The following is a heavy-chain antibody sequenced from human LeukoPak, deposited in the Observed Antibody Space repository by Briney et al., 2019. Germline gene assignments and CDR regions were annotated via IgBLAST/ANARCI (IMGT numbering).Heavy chain of an antibody. D-gene: IGHD3-10*01. CDR2: IIPIFGTP. CDR1: GGTFSTYG. V-gene: IGHV1-69*05. Sequence: ASAKVSCKASGGTFSTYGISWVRQAPGQGLEWVGRIIPIFGTPNYAQKFQGRLTITTDESTSTAYMELSSLRFEDTAVYYCARDPAALDYYGSGSYRGWFDPWGQGTLVTVFS. CDR3: ARDPAALDYYGSGSYRGWFDP. J-gene: IGHJ5*02.